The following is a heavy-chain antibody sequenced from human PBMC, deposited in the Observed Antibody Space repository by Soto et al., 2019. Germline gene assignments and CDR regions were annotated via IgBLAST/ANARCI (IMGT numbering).Heavy chain of an antibody. CDR2: IWNDGNGY. V-gene: IGHV3-33*01. Sequence: QVQLVESGGGVVQPGRSLRLSCAASGFNFNNYGMHWVRQAPGKGLEWVAVIWNDGNGYYYANSVKGRFTISRDNSKNTLYLQRSRLRAEDTAVYYCARRQISPPTRGAASARGGMDVWGQGTTVTVSS. D-gene: IGHD6-13*01. J-gene: IGHJ6*02. CDR3: ARRQISPPTRGAASARGGMDV. CDR1: GFNFNNYG.